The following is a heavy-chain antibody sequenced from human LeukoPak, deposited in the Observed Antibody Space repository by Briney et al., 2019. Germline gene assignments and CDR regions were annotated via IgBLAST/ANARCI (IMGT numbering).Heavy chain of an antibody. CDR2: IWYDGSNK. Sequence: GGSLRLSCAASGFTFSSYGMHWVRQAPGKGLEWVAVIWYDGSNKYYADSVKGRFTISRDNSKNTLYLQMNSLRAEDTAVYYCARAELLGAYYFDYWGQGTLVTVSS. CDR3: ARAELLGAYYFDY. CDR1: GFTFSSYG. V-gene: IGHV3-33*01. J-gene: IGHJ4*02. D-gene: IGHD1-26*01.